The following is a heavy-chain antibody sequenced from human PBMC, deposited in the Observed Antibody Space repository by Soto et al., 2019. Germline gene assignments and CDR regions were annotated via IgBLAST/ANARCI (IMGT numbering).Heavy chain of an antibody. V-gene: IGHV3-7*04. Sequence: EVQLVESGGGLVQPGGSLRLSCAASGFTFSSYWMTWVRQAPGKGLEWVANIKQDGSEKYYVDSVKGRFTISRDNAKNSLHLQMNSRGAEDTAVYYSARGWGLHPWGQGTLVTVSS. D-gene: IGHD1-26*01. CDR2: IKQDGSEK. CDR1: GFTFSSYW. CDR3: ARGWGLHP. J-gene: IGHJ5*02.